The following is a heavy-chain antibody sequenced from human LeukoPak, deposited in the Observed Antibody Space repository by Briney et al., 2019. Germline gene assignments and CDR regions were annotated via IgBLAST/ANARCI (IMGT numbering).Heavy chain of an antibody. CDR3: ARLEQQLAPTDY. CDR1: GYTFTSYG. J-gene: IGHJ4*02. CDR2: ISAYNGKT. D-gene: IGHD6-13*01. V-gene: IGHV1-18*01. Sequence: ASVKVSCKASGYTFTSYGISWVRQAPGQGLEWMGWISAYNGKTNYAQKLEDRVTLTTDTSTSTAYMELSSLRSTGTAMSDCARLEQQLAPTDYWGQGTLVTVSS.